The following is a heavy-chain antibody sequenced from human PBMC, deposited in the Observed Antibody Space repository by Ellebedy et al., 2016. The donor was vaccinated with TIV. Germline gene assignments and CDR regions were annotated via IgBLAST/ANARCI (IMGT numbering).Heavy chain of an antibody. J-gene: IGHJ6*02. D-gene: IGHD4-23*01. V-gene: IGHV1-69*06. Sequence: SVKVSCXASGYTFTSYGISWVRQAPGQGLEWMGGIIPIFGTANYAQKFQGRVTITADKSTSTAYMELSSLRSEDTAVYYCARDRAMTTVVKDYYYGMDVWGQGTTVTVSS. CDR2: IIPIFGTA. CDR1: GYTFTSYG. CDR3: ARDRAMTTVVKDYYYGMDV.